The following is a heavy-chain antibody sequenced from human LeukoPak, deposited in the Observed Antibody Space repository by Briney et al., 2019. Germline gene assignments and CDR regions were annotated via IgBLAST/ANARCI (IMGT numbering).Heavy chain of an antibody. CDR1: GGSISSYY. J-gene: IGHJ4*02. V-gene: IGHV4-59*08. CDR2: IYYSGSA. D-gene: IGHD3-16*01. Sequence: PSETLSLTCTVSGGSISSYYWSWIRQPPGKGLEWIGYIYYSGSANYNPSLKSRVTISVDTSKNQFSLKLSSVTAADTAVYYCARQSHFPGPLGFDYWGQGTLVTVPS. CDR3: ARQSHFPGPLGFDY.